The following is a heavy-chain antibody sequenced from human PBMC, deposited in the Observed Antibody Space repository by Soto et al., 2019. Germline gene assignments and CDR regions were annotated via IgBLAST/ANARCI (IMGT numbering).Heavy chain of an antibody. D-gene: IGHD3-10*01. CDR1: GYIFTNYA. Sequence: GASVKVSCKASGYIFTNYAIHWVRQAPGQSLEWMGWINTGKGNTKYSQKFQGRVTITRDKSASTAYMELNSLKTEDTAVYYCTTDLGYYYGSGTLADAFDIWGQGTMVTVSS. CDR2: INTGKGNT. V-gene: IGHV1-3*04. J-gene: IGHJ3*02. CDR3: TTDLGYYYGSGTLADAFDI.